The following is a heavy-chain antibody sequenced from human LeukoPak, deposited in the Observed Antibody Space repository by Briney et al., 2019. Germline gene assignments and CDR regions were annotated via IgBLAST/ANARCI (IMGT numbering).Heavy chain of an antibody. CDR1: EYTFTSYD. Sequence: ASVKVSCKASEYTFTSYDINWVRQATGQGLEWMGWMNPNSGNTGYAQKFQGRVTMTRNTSISTAYMELSSLRSEDTAVYYCTISGYSGSYDAFDIWGQGTMVTVSS. J-gene: IGHJ3*02. CDR3: TISGYSGSYDAFDI. V-gene: IGHV1-8*01. D-gene: IGHD1-26*01. CDR2: MNPNSGNT.